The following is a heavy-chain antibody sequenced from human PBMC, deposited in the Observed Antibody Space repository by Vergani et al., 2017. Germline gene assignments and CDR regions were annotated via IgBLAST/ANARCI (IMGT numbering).Heavy chain of an antibody. CDR3: VRDQVTMLRGSDALDI. D-gene: IGHD3-10*01. J-gene: IGHJ3*02. CDR1: GFTFGYYA. Sequence: EVQLVESGGDLVQPGRSLRLSCTASGFTFGYYAMDWFRQAPGQGLEWVGGIRSKAYGQARIYPASVKGRFTISRDDSKSIAYLQMNNLQTEDTAMYYCVRDQVTMLRGSDALDIWGQGTMVTVSS. CDR2: IRSKAYGQAR. V-gene: IGHV3-49*03.